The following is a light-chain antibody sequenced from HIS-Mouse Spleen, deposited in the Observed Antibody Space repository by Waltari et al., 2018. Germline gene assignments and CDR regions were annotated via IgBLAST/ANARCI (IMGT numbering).Light chain of an antibody. Sequence: DIQLTQSPSFLSASVGDRVTITCRASQGISSSLAWYQQKPGKAPKLLISAASTLQSEVPSRFSGSGSGTEFTLTISSLQPEDFATYYCQQLNSYPPTFGQGTKVEIK. CDR2: AAS. J-gene: IGKJ1*01. CDR3: QQLNSYPPT. V-gene: IGKV1-9*01. CDR1: QGISSS.